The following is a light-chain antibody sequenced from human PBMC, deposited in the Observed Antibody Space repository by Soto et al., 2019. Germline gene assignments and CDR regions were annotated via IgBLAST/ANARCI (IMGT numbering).Light chain of an antibody. CDR2: RDN. Sequence: QSVLTQPPSVSGTPGQRVTISCSGGISNIATNYVHWFQQLPGTAPKVLSNRDNQRPSGVPDRFSGSKSGTSASLAISGLRSEDEAEYYCAAWDDTVRSYVFGTGPSSPS. CDR1: ISNIATNY. J-gene: IGLJ1*01. V-gene: IGLV1-47*01. CDR3: AAWDDTVRSYV.